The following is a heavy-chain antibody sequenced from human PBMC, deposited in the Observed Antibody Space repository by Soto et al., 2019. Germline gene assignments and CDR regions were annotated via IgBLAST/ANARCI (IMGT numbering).Heavy chain of an antibody. CDR3: ERDPTDFNSGFDS. CDR1: GDSVSNNGAT. D-gene: IGHD6-25*01. Sequence: SQTLSLTCATCGDSVSNNGATWNWIRQSPSRGLEWLGRAYYRSRWQYDYAPSVRSRITINPDTSKNHFSLQLSSVTPEDTAVYYCERDPTDFNSGFDSWGQGSLVTVSS. CDR2: AYYRSRWQY. V-gene: IGHV6-1*01. J-gene: IGHJ4*02.